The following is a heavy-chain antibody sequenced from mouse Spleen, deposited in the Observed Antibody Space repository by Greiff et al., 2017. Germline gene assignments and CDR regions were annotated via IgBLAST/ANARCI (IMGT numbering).Heavy chain of an antibody. CDR3: AKGALYYRYDDYYAMDY. D-gene: IGHD2-14*01. J-gene: IGHJ4*01. V-gene: IGHV1-22*01. CDR2: INPNNGGT. CDR1: GYTFTDYN. Sequence: EVQLQQSGPELVKPGASVKMSCKASGYTFTDYNMHWVKQSHGKSLEWIGYINPNNGGTSYNQKFKGKATLTVNKSSSTAYMELRSLTSEDSAVYYCAKGALYYRYDDYYAMDYWGQGTSVTVSS.